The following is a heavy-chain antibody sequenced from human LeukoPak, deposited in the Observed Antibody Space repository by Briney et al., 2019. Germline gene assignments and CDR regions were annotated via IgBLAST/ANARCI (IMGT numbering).Heavy chain of an antibody. Sequence: SETLSLTCTVSGASIRRYYWNWLRQPPGKGLEWIGYINYSGSTNYNPSLKSRATISMDTSKHHFSLKLNSVTAADTAVYYCASDTRSYDNSGYDFFDFWGQGTLVTVSS. J-gene: IGHJ4*02. CDR3: ASDTRSYDNSGYDFFDF. CDR1: GASIRRYY. CDR2: INYSGST. D-gene: IGHD3-22*01. V-gene: IGHV4-59*01.